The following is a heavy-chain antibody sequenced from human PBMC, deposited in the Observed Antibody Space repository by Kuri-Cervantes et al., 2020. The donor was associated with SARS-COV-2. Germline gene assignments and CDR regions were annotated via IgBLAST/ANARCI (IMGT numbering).Heavy chain of an antibody. CDR3: YCAPKEGFDS. CDR2: INPNSGGT. D-gene: IGHD2-21*01. V-gene: IGHV1-2*02. CDR1: GYTFTGYY. J-gene: IGHJ4*02. Sequence: ASVKVSCKASGYTFTGYYMHWVRQAPGQGLEWMGWINPNSGGTNYAQKFQGRVTMTRDTSISTAYLELSSLTSADTAIYYCYCAPKEGFDSWGQGTLVTVSS.